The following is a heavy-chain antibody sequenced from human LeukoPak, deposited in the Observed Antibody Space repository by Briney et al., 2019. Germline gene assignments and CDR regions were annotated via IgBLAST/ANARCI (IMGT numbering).Heavy chain of an antibody. CDR2: FYDSESS. D-gene: IGHD5-18*01. CDR3: ARGSGGDNYGSYYFDS. J-gene: IGHJ4*02. V-gene: IGHV4-31*03. CDR1: GGSISSGGYY. Sequence: KTSETLSLTCTVSGGSISSGGYYWTWIRQHPGKGLEWIGVFYDSESSYFNPSLKSRVSISVDTSRNQFSLNLTSVIAADTAVYYCARGSGGDNYGSYYFDSWGQGSLVTVSS.